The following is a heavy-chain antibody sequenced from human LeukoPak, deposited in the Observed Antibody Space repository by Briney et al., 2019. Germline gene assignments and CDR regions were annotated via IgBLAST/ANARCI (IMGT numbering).Heavy chain of an antibody. V-gene: IGHV3-48*03. J-gene: IGHJ4*02. Sequence: GGSLRLSCAASGFSLRSYEVNWVRQAPGKGLEWISHISVSGDTTYFEDSVKGRFTISRDNAKNSLFLQMNSLRAEDTAVYYCARTLRGGGALDYWGQGTLVTVSS. D-gene: IGHD3-16*01. CDR1: GFSLRSYE. CDR2: ISVSGDTT. CDR3: ARTLRGGGALDY.